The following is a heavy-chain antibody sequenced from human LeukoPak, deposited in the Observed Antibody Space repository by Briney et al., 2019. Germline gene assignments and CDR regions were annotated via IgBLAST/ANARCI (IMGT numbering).Heavy chain of an antibody. Sequence: SETLSPTCAVSGGSISSGSYSWSWIRQPPGKGLEWIGYIYHSGSTYYNPSLKSRVTISVDRSKNQFSLKLSSVTAADTAVYYCATLGDYEGGYYFDYWGQGTLVTVSS. CDR3: ATLGDYEGGYYFDY. J-gene: IGHJ4*02. V-gene: IGHV4-30-2*01. D-gene: IGHD4-17*01. CDR1: GGSISSGSYS. CDR2: IYHSGST.